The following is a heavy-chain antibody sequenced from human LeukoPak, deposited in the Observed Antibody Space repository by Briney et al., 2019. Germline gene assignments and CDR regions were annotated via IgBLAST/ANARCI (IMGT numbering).Heavy chain of an antibody. D-gene: IGHD3-10*01. J-gene: IGHJ5*02. CDR3: ARRRITMVRGAHNWFDP. Sequence: SETLSLTCTVSGGSISSYYWSWIRQPPGKGLEWIGYIYYSGSTNYNPSLKSRVTISVYTSKNQFSLKLSSVTAADTAVYYCARRRITMVRGAHNWFDPWGQGTLVTVSS. CDR2: IYYSGST. CDR1: GGSISSYY. V-gene: IGHV4-59*12.